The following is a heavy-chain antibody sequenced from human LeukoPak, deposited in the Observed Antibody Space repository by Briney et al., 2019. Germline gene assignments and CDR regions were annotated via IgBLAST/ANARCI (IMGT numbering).Heavy chain of an antibody. CDR3: ARDRKDRDHFDY. V-gene: IGHV3-30-3*01. J-gene: IGHJ4*02. Sequence: GGSLRLSCAASGFTFSSYAMHWVRQAPGKGLEWVAVISYDGSNKYYADSVKGRFTISRDYSKNTLYLQMNSLRAEDTAVYYCARDRKDRDHFDYWGQGTLVTVSS. CDR1: GFTFSSYA. CDR2: ISYDGSNK.